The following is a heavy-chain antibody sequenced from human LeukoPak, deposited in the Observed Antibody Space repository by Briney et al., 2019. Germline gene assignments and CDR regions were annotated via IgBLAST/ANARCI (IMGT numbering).Heavy chain of an antibody. CDR1: GGTFSSYA. D-gene: IGHD2-2*01. CDR2: IIPIFGTA. CDR3: ARRAYCSSTSCLYGGDDY. J-gene: IGHJ4*02. V-gene: IGHV1-69*05. Sequence: ASVKVSCKASGGTFSSYAISWVRQAPGQGLEWMGGIIPIFGTANYAQKFQGRVTITTDESTSTAYMELSSLRSEDTAVYYCARRAYCSSTSCLYGGDDYWGQGTLVTVSS.